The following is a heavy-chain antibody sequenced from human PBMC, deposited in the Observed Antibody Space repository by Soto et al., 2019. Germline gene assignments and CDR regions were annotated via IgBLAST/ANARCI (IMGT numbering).Heavy chain of an antibody. CDR3: ARDPSSIAVAGYFDY. CDR1: GYTFTSYG. CDR2: ISAYNGNT. J-gene: IGHJ4*02. Sequence: GASVKVSCKASGYTFTSYGISWVRQAPGQGLEWMGWISAYNGNTNYAQKLQGRVTMTTDTSTSTAYMELRSLRSDDTAVYYCARDPSSIAVAGYFDYWGQGTLVTVSS. D-gene: IGHD6-19*01. V-gene: IGHV1-18*01.